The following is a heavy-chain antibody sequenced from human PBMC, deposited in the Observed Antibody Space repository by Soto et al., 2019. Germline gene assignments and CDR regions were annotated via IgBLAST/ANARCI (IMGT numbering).Heavy chain of an antibody. CDR1: GFTFGRHG. CDR3: ARDDDYGDDGLDY. CDR2: IGSDGRRD. J-gene: IGHJ4*02. D-gene: IGHD4-17*01. Sequence: QVQLVESGGGVVQPGGSLRLSCAASGFTFGRHGMHWVRQAPGKGLEWVAVIGSDGRRDSYADSVKGRFTISRENGQNTLYLQTNSLRAEDMAGYYCARDDDYGDDGLDYGGQGTLVSVSS. V-gene: IGHV3-33*01.